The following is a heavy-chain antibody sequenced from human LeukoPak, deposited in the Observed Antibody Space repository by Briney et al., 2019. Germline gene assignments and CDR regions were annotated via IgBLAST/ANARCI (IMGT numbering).Heavy chain of an antibody. J-gene: IGHJ5*02. CDR2: IYTSGST. V-gene: IGHV4-4*07. Sequence: SETLSLTCTVSGGSISSYYWSWIRQPAGKGLEWIGRIYTSGSTNYNPSLKSRVTMSVDTSKNQFSLKLSSVTAADTAVYYCARDRYYYGSGSYHWFDPWGQGTLVTVSS. D-gene: IGHD3-10*01. CDR3: ARDRYYYGSGSYHWFDP. CDR1: GGSISSYY.